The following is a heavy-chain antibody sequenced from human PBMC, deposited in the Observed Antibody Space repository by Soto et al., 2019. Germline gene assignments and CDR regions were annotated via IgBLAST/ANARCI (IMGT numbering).Heavy chain of an antibody. Sequence: QVQLVQSGAEVKKPGASVKVSCKASGDTFTDYYIHWVRQAPGQGLEWMGTVNPSGGHTTYAQHFLGRMTMTRDTSTSTRYMALTSLTSEDTAVYYCARGGHVVVVTAALDYWGQGTLVTVDS. J-gene: IGHJ4*02. CDR2: VNPSGGHT. V-gene: IGHV1-46*01. D-gene: IGHD2-21*02. CDR3: ARGGHVVVVTAALDY. CDR1: GDTFTDYY.